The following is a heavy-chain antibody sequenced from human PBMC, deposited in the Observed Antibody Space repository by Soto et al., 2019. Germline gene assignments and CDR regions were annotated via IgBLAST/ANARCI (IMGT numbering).Heavy chain of an antibody. Sequence: QVQLVQSGAEVKKPGSSVKVSCKASGGTFSTYAITWVRQAPGQGLEWLGGIIPIFGTTDYARKFQGRVTITAAESTSTVFIELSSLTSEDTALYYGARGVGAYYFDYWGQGTLVTVSS. CDR1: GGTFSTYA. D-gene: IGHD1-26*01. J-gene: IGHJ4*02. V-gene: IGHV1-69*01. CDR3: ARGVGAYYFDY. CDR2: IIPIFGTT.